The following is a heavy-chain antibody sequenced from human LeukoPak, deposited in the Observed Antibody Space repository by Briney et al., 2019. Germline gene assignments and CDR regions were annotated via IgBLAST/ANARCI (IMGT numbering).Heavy chain of an antibody. V-gene: IGHV1-69*01. CDR2: IIPIFGTA. CDR3: ASVYCSGGSCYEN. Sequence: SVKVSCKASGGTFSSHAISWVRQAPGQGLEWMGGIIPIFGTANYAQKFQGRVTITADESTSTAYMELSSLRSEDTAVYYCASVYCSGGSCYENWGQGTLVTVSS. D-gene: IGHD2-15*01. CDR1: GGTFSSHA. J-gene: IGHJ4*02.